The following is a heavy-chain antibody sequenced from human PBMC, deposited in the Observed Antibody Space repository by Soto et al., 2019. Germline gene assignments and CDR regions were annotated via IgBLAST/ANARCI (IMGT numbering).Heavy chain of an antibody. Sequence: QVQLVQSGAEVKKPGASVKVSCKASGYTFTSYGISWVRQAPGQGLEWMGWISAYNGNTNYAQKLQGRVTMTTDTSTSRAYMEVRSLRSDDTAVDYCARDVPHLWSADAFDIWGQGTLVTVSS. J-gene: IGHJ3*02. CDR3: ARDVPHLWSADAFDI. D-gene: IGHD3-10*01. CDR1: GYTFTSYG. V-gene: IGHV1-18*01. CDR2: ISAYNGNT.